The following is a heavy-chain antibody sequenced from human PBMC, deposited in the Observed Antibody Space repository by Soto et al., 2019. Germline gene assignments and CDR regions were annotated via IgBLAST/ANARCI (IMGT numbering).Heavy chain of an antibody. CDR2: IDPSDSYT. D-gene: IGHD3-3*01. CDR3: ARSREEWLTNYYYYGMDV. Sequence: GRTLKISCKGSGYSFTSYWISWVRQMPGKGLEWMGRIDPSDSYTNYSPSFQGHVTISADKSISTAYLQWSSLKASDTAMYYCARSREEWLTNYYYYGMDVWGQGTTVTVSS. J-gene: IGHJ6*02. V-gene: IGHV5-10-1*01. CDR1: GYSFTSYW.